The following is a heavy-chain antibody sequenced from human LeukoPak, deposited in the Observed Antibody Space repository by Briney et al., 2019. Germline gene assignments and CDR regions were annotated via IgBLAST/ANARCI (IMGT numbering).Heavy chain of an antibody. V-gene: IGHV7-4-1*02. D-gene: IGHD3-22*01. J-gene: IGHJ3*01. CDR2: INTNTGNP. CDR1: GHTFTSYV. CDR3: ARDLLDIYYDSSGYSL. Sequence: GASVKVSCKASGHTFTSYVMNWVRQAPGQGLEWMGWINTNTGNPTYAQGFTGRFVLSLDTPVSTTYLQISSLKAEDTAVYYCARDLLDIYYDSSGYSLWGQGTLVTVSS.